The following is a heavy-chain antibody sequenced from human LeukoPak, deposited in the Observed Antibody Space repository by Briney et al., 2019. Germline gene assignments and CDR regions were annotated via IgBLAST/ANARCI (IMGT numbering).Heavy chain of an antibody. CDR3: ARGGSHFEY. V-gene: IGHV5-51*01. CDR2: IYPGDADV. Sequence: GESLKISCKGSGYNFTNYWVGWVRQMPGKGLEWMGIIYPGDADVRYSPSLQGQVTISADKSINTAYLQRSSLKASDTAIYYCARGGSHFEYWGQGTLVTVSS. D-gene: IGHD3-16*01. CDR1: GYNFTNYW. J-gene: IGHJ4*02.